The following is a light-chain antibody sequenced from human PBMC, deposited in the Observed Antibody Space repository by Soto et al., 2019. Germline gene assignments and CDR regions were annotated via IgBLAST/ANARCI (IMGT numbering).Light chain of an antibody. V-gene: IGKV3-20*01. Sequence: EIVLTQSPGTLSLSPGERATLSCRASQSISSNYLAWYQQKPGQAPRLLIYGASSRATGIPDRFSGSGSGTDFTLTSSRLGPEDSAIYYCPQYGSWTFGHGTKVEIK. CDR1: QSISSNY. J-gene: IGKJ1*01. CDR3: PQYGSWT. CDR2: GAS.